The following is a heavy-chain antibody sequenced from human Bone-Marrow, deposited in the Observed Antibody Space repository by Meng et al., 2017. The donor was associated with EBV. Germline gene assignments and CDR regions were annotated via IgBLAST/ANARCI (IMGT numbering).Heavy chain of an antibody. D-gene: IGHD2-15*01. Sequence: QVQLQQWVAGLLKPAETLSLTCAVYGGSFSGYYWSWIRQPPGKGLEWIGEINHSGSTNYNPSLKSRVTISVDTSKNQFSLKLSSVTAADTAVYYCARGCSGGSCSPFDYWGQGTLVTVSS. CDR1: GGSFSGYY. CDR2: INHSGST. CDR3: ARGCSGGSCSPFDY. V-gene: IGHV4-34*01. J-gene: IGHJ4*02.